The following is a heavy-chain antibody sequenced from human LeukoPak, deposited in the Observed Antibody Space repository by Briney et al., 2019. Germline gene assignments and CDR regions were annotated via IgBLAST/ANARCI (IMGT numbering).Heavy chain of an antibody. Sequence: GGSLRLSCAASGFTFSSYGMYWVRQAPGKGLEWVAVIWYDGSNKYYADSVKGRFTISRDNSKNTLYLQMNSLRAEDTAVYYCARESYYDSSGYYYFDYWGQGTLVTVSS. D-gene: IGHD3-22*01. V-gene: IGHV3-33*01. J-gene: IGHJ4*02. CDR1: GFTFSSYG. CDR2: IWYDGSNK. CDR3: ARESYYDSSGYYYFDY.